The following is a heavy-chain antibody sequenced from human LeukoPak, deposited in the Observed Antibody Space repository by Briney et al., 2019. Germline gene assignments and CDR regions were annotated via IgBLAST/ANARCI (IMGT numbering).Heavy chain of an antibody. Sequence: ASVNVSCKASRYTFTNYGISWVRQAPGQGLEWMGWISAYNGNTNYAQKLQGRVTMTTDTSTSTAYMELRSLRSDDTAVYYCARMRPALLAAAGTGFDYWGQGTLVTVSS. D-gene: IGHD6-13*01. J-gene: IGHJ4*02. V-gene: IGHV1-18*01. CDR3: ARMRPALLAAAGTGFDY. CDR2: ISAYNGNT. CDR1: RYTFTNYG.